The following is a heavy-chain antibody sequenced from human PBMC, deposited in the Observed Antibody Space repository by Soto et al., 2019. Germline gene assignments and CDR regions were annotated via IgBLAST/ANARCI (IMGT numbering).Heavy chain of an antibody. CDR3: ARVSSGWLYNWFDP. V-gene: IGHV4-59*01. J-gene: IGHJ5*02. CDR1: GGSISSYY. Sequence: SETLSLTCTVSGGSISSYYWSWIRQPPGKGPEWIGYIYYSGSTNYNPSLKSRVTISVDTSKNQFSLKLSSVTAADTAVYYCARVSSGWLYNWFDPWGQGTLVTVSS. CDR2: IYYSGST. D-gene: IGHD6-19*01.